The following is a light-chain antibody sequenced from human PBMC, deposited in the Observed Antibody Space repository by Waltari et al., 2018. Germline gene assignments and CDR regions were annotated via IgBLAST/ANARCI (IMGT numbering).Light chain of an antibody. V-gene: IGLV2-8*01. CDR2: DVN. J-gene: IGLJ2*01. CDR3: SSYAGDNILI. CDR1: SSAVAFYDF. Sequence: QSALTQPPSASGSPGQSVSISCTGTSSAVAFYDFVSWYKQDPGKAPKLIIYDVNKRPSGVPGHFSGSKSGNTASLIVSGLQADDEAYYYCSSYAGDNILIFGGGTKLTV.